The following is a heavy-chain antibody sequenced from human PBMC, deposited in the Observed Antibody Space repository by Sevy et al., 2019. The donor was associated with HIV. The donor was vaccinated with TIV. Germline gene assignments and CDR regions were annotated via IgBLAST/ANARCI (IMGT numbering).Heavy chain of an antibody. CDR2: ILNSGGGT. CDR1: GFTFSSYG. Sequence: GGSLRLSCAASGFTFSSYGMSWVRQAPGKGLQWVSSILNSGGGTTYADSVRGRFTISRDNSKNMLYLQMNSLRAEDSAVYYCTKGDGSNDWYFGYWGQGTLVTVSS. CDR3: TKGDGSNDWYFGY. J-gene: IGHJ4*02. V-gene: IGHV3-23*01. D-gene: IGHD1-26*01.